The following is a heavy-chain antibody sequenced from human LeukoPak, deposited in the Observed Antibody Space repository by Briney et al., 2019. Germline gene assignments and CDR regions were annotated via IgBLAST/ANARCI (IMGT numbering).Heavy chain of an antibody. Sequence: PGGSLRLSCAASGFTFSNYGLHWVRQAPGKGLEWVAFIRYDGGNKNYADSVKGRFTISRDNSKNTLYLQMNSLRAEDTAVYYCYGSGSYLVANYYYYMDVWGKGTTVTVSS. V-gene: IGHV3-30*02. CDR1: GFTFSNYG. J-gene: IGHJ6*03. CDR2: IRYDGGNK. D-gene: IGHD3-10*01. CDR3: YGSGSYLVANYYYYMDV.